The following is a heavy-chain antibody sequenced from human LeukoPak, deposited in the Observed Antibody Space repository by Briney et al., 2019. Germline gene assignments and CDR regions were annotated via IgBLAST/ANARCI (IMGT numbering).Heavy chain of an antibody. V-gene: IGHV3-48*01. CDR2: VRHDSSDI. J-gene: IGHJ4*02. CDR1: GFTFNIYS. Sequence: GGSLRLSCAASGFTFNIYSMNWVRQAPGKGLEWISFVRHDSSDIYYADSVRGRFTISRDNAYNSLHLQMNGLRADDTAVYYCAREWFGELIWGKGTLVTVSS. CDR3: AREWFGELI. D-gene: IGHD3-10*01.